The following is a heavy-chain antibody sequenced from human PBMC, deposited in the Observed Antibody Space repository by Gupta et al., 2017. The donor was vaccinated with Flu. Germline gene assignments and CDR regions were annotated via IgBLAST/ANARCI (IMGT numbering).Heavy chain of an antibody. V-gene: IGHV1-8*01. CDR3: ARAGAKGYAFDI. D-gene: IGHD3-10*01. J-gene: IGHJ3*02. Sequence: QVQLVPSGAEVKKPGASVKVSCQASGYTSTSYDINWVRKATGQGIEWMGWMNPNSGNTGYAQKFQDRVNMTRNTSIRTAYMGPSRLSSEDTAVYYCARAGAKGYAFDIWGQGTMVTVSS. CDR2: MNPNSGNT. CDR1: GYTSTSYD.